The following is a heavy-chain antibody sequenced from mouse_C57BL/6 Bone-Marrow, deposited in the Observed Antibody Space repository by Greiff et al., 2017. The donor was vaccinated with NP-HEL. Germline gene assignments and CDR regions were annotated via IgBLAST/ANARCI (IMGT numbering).Heavy chain of an antibody. CDR3: ARGRLSFAY. CDR1: GYTFTSYT. V-gene: IGHV1-4*01. J-gene: IGHJ3*01. Sequence: VQLQESGAELARPGASVKMSCKASGYTFTSYTMHWVKQRPGQGLEWIGYINPSSGYTKYNQKFKVQATLSADKYSSTAYMQLSSLTSEDSAVYYCARGRLSFAYWGQGTLVTVSA. CDR2: INPSSGYT.